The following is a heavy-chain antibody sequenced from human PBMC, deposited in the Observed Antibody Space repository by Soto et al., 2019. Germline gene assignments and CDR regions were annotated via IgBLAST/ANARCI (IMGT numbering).Heavy chain of an antibody. V-gene: IGHV4-59*01. CDR2: IYYSGST. CDR1: GGSISSYY. CDR3: ARLGVYSGYEDDAFDI. Sequence: QVQLQESGPGLVKPSETLSLTCTVSGGSISSYYWSWIRQPPGKGLEWIGYIYYSGSTNYNPSLKGRVTISVDTSQNQFSLKLSSVTAADTAVDYCARLGVYSGYEDDAFDIWGQGTMVTVSS. D-gene: IGHD5-12*01. J-gene: IGHJ3*02.